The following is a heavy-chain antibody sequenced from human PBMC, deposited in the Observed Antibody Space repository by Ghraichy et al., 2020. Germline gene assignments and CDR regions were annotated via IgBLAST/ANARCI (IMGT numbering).Heavy chain of an antibody. Sequence: GGSLRLSCAASGFTFDDFAMHWVRQAPGKGLEWVSGISWNSGSIGYADSVKGRFTISRDNAKNSLYLQMNSLRAEDTALYYCAKGPCSGGSCYYYYYMDVWGKGTTVTVSS. D-gene: IGHD2-15*01. CDR3: AKGPCSGGSCYYYYYMDV. CDR2: ISWNSGSI. J-gene: IGHJ6*03. CDR1: GFTFDDFA. V-gene: IGHV3-9*01.